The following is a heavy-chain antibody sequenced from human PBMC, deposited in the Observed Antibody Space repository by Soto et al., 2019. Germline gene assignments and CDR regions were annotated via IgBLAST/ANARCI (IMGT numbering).Heavy chain of an antibody. V-gene: IGHV5-10-1*01. D-gene: IGHD1-1*01. CDR3: ARRNGDYYYGMDV. CDR2: IDPSDSYT. J-gene: IGHJ6*02. Sequence: VKISCKGSGYSFTSYWISWVRQMPGKGLEWMGRIDPSDSYTNYSPSFQGHVTISADKSISTAYLQWSSLKASDTAMYYCARRNGDYYYGMDVWGQGTTVTVSS. CDR1: GYSFTSYW.